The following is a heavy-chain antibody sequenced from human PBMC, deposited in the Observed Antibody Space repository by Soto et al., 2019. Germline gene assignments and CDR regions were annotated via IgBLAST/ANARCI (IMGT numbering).Heavy chain of an antibody. CDR3: TRHFERDSSGYYLQKTDAHAFDI. J-gene: IGHJ3*02. CDR1: GFTFSGSA. Sequence: PGGSLRLSCAASGFTFSGSAMHWVRQASGKGLEWVGRIRSKANSYATAYAASVKGRFTISRDDSKNTAYLQMNSLKTEDTAVYYCTRHFERDSSGYYLQKTDAHAFDIWGQGKMVTV. D-gene: IGHD3-22*01. CDR2: IRSKANSYAT. V-gene: IGHV3-73*01.